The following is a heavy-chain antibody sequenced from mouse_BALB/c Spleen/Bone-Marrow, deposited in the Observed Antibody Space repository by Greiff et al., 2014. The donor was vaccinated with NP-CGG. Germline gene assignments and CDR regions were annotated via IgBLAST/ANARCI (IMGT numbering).Heavy chain of an antibody. Sequence: QVQLKESGPELGKPGASVKISCKASGYAFNLSWMNWGKQRPGQGLEWIGRIYPGDGDTSYNGKFKGKATLTADKSSSTAYMQLINLTSVDSAVYFCARTGIGLDYWGQGTSVTVSS. CDR1: GYAFNLSW. CDR2: IYPGDGDT. V-gene: IGHV1-82*01. CDR3: ARTGIGLDY. J-gene: IGHJ4*01. D-gene: IGHD4-1*01.